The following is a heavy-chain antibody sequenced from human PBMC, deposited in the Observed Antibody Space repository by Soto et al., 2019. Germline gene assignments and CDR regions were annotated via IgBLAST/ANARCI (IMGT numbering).Heavy chain of an antibody. V-gene: IGHV2-5*02. CDR2: IYWDDDK. Sequence: SGPTLVNPTQTLTLTCTFSGFSLSTSGVGVGWIRQPPGKALEWLALIYWDDDKYYSPSLKTRLTISKDTSKNQVVLTMANMDPVDTATYYCARILSASSGYPIIDYWGQGTLVTVSS. CDR3: ARILSASSGYPIIDY. CDR1: GFSLSTSGVG. D-gene: IGHD3-22*01. J-gene: IGHJ4*02.